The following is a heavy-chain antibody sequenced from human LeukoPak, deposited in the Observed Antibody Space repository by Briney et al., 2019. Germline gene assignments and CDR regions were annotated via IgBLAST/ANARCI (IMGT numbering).Heavy chain of an antibody. J-gene: IGHJ6*03. Sequence: GESLKISCKGSGYSFSTYWIAWVRQMPGKGLEWVGIIYAGDSDTTYSPSFQGEVTISADNSISTAYLQWSSREASDTAMYYCARGYDAPYDYMDVLGKGTTVTVSS. V-gene: IGHV5-51*01. CDR2: IYAGDSDT. CDR1: GYSFSTYW. CDR3: ARGYDAPYDYMDV. D-gene: IGHD4/OR15-4a*01.